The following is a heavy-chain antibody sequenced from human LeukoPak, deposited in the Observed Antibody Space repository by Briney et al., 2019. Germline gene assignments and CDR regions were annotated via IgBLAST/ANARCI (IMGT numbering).Heavy chain of an antibody. CDR2: IYTSGCT. Sequence: PSETLSLTCTVSGDSISSYYWSWIRQPAGKGLEWIGRIYTSGCTNYNYSLKSRVTMSVDTSKNQFSPKLRSVTAADTAVYYCARGPYCSSTICYYYFDYWGQGTPVTVSS. V-gene: IGHV4-4*07. CDR1: GDSISSYY. CDR3: ARGPYCSSTICYYYFDY. J-gene: IGHJ4*02. D-gene: IGHD2-2*01.